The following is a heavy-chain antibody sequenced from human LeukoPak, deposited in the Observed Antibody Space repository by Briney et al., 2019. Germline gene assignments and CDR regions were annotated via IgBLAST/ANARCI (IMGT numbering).Heavy chain of an antibody. V-gene: IGHV4-4*07. CDR1: GGSISSYY. D-gene: IGHD1-26*01. CDR3: VRGVGGEYFYFDR. CDR2: IYTSGST. Sequence: PSETLSLTCTVSGGSISSYYWSWIRQPAGKGLEWIGRIYTSGSTNYNPSLKSRLALSVDTSNNQFSLRLRSVTAADTAVYYCVRGVGGEYFYFDRWGQGALVTVSA. J-gene: IGHJ4*02.